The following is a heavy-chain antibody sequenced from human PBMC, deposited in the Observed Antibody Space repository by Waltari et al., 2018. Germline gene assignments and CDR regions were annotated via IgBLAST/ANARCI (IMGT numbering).Heavy chain of an antibody. D-gene: IGHD6-6*01. Sequence: QVQLVQSGAEVKKPGASVKVSCKASGYTFTGYYMHWVRQAPGHGLEWMGWINPNSGGTNYAQKFQGRVTMTRDTSISTAYMELSRLRSDDTAVYYCARDLLEYSSSYYYYGMDVWGQGTTVTVSS. CDR3: ARDLLEYSSSYYYYGMDV. CDR2: INPNSGGT. CDR1: GYTFTGYY. J-gene: IGHJ6*02. V-gene: IGHV1-2*02.